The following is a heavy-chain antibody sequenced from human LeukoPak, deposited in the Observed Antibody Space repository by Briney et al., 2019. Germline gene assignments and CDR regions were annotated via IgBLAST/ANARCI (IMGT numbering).Heavy chain of an antibody. CDR3: ARGSAAGTYRY. V-gene: IGHV4-34*01. D-gene: IGHD6-13*01. CDR1: GGSISSYY. J-gene: IGHJ4*02. CDR2: INHSGST. Sequence: ASETLSLTCTVSGGSISSYYWSWIRQPPGKGLEWIGEINHSGSTNYNPSLKSRVTISVDTSKNQFSLKLSSVTAADTAVYYCARGSAAGTYRYWGQGTLVTVSS.